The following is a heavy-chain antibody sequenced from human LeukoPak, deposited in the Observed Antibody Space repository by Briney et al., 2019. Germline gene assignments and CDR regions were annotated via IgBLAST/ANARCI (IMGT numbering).Heavy chain of an antibody. CDR3: AKWEVESSGWYYFDY. V-gene: IGHV3-23*01. J-gene: IGHJ4*02. Sequence: GGSLRLSCAASGFTFSSYAMSWVRQAPGKGLEWVSAISGSGGSTCYAGSVKGRFTISRDNSKNTLYLQMNSLRAEDTAVYYCAKWEVESSGWYYFDYWGQGTLVTVSS. CDR1: GFTFSSYA. CDR2: ISGSGGST. D-gene: IGHD6-19*01.